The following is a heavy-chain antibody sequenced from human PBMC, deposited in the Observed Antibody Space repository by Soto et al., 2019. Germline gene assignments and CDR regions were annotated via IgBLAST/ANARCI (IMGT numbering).Heavy chain of an antibody. V-gene: IGHV4-39*01. CDR3: ARLYCSSTSCLPVDY. CDR2: IYYSGST. CDR1: GGSISSSSYY. D-gene: IGHD2-2*01. Sequence: QLQLQESGPGLVKPSETLSLTCTVSGGSISSSSYYWGWIRQPPGKGLEWIGSIYYSGSTYYNPSLKSRVTISVDTSKNQFSLKLSSVTAADTAVYYCARLYCSSTSCLPVDYWGQGTLVTVSS. J-gene: IGHJ4*02.